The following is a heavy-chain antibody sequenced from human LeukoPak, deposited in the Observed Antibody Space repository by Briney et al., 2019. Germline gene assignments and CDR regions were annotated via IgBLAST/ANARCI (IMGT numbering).Heavy chain of an antibody. Sequence: GGSLRLSCAASGFTFDDYTMHWLRQAPEKSLEWVSLISWDGGSTYYADSVKGRFTISRDNSKKSLYLQMNSLRTEDTALYYCSKDNLPRDSRCWYGNWIDPWGQGTLVTVSS. CDR2: ISWDGGST. J-gene: IGHJ5*01. D-gene: IGHD6-13*01. CDR3: SKDNLPRDSRCWYGNWIDP. V-gene: IGHV3-43*01. CDR1: GFTFDDYT.